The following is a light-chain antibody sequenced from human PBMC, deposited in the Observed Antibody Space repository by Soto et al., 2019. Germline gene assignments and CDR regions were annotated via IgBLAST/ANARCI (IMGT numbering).Light chain of an antibody. CDR2: GNS. CDR1: SSNIGAPYD. J-gene: IGLJ3*02. V-gene: IGLV1-40*01. Sequence: QSVLTQPPSVSGAPGQRVTISCTGNSSNIGAPYDVHWYQQLPGAVPKLLISGNSNRPSGVPDRFSGSKSGPSASLAITGLKAEDEADYYCQSYDSSLSGWVFGGGTKLTVL. CDR3: QSYDSSLSGWV.